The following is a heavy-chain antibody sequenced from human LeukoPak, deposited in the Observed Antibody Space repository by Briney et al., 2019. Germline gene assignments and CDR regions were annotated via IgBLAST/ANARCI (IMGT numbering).Heavy chain of an antibody. J-gene: IGHJ6*02. D-gene: IGHD5-18*01. CDR1: RFSFSGYA. V-gene: IGHV3-23*01. Sequence: GASLRLSCAASRFSFSGYAMSWVRQAPGKGLEWVSHIGTTDGSTFYADSVKGRFTISRDNSKSTLYLQMNSLRAEDTAVYYCARKEVETAKVFSGVWGQGTTVTVSS. CDR3: ARKEVETAKVFSGV. CDR2: IGTTDGST.